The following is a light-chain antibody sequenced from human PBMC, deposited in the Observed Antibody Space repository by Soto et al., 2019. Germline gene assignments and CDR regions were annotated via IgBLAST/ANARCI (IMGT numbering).Light chain of an antibody. CDR1: SSDVGGYNY. J-gene: IGLJ3*02. Sequence: QSALTQPRSVSGSPGQSVTISCTGTSSDVGGYNYVSWYQQHPGKAPKLIIYSVSERPSGVPNRFSGSKSGNTASLTISGLQAEDEADYYCCSYAGSYTWVFGGGTQLTVL. V-gene: IGLV2-11*01. CDR2: SVS. CDR3: CSYAGSYTWV.